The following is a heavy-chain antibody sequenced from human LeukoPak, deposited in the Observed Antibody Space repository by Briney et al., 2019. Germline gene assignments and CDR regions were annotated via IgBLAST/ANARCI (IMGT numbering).Heavy chain of an antibody. CDR3: AKDKYGDRGEYYYYGMDV. CDR2: ISGSGGST. Sequence: PGGSLRLSCAASGFTFSSYAMSWVRQAPGKGLEWVSAISGSGGSTYYADSVKGRFTISRDNSKNTLYLQMNSLRAEDTAVYYCAKDKYGDRGEYYYYGMDVWGQGTTVTVSS. V-gene: IGHV3-23*01. D-gene: IGHD4-17*01. J-gene: IGHJ6*02. CDR1: GFTFSSYA.